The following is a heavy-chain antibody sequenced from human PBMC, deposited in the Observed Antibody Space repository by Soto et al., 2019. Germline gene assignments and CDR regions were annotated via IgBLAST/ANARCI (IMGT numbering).Heavy chain of an antibody. Sequence: PSETLSFTCTVSGGSISTGDYFWSWIRQPPGKGLEWIGYIYYTGSTFYNPSLRSRVTISGDTSKNEFSLKLSSVTAADTAVYYCARGRGSSWYFDYWGQGTLVTVSS. CDR2: IYYTGST. V-gene: IGHV4-30-4*01. J-gene: IGHJ4*02. CDR3: ARGRGSSWYFDY. D-gene: IGHD6-13*01. CDR1: GGSISTGDYF.